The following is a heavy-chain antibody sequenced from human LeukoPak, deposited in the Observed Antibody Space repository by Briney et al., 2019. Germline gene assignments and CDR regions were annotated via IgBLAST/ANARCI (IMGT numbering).Heavy chain of an antibody. D-gene: IGHD2-15*01. CDR3: AKSLAFAATGGGMDV. CDR2: ISGSDGNI. V-gene: IGHV3-23*01. Sequence: GGSLRLSCAASGFTFTTYAMRWVRQAPGKGLEWVSSISGSDGNIYYADSVKGRLTISRDNNRNTVDLQMNSLRAEDAAVYYCAKSLAFAATGGGMDVWGQGTTVTVSS. J-gene: IGHJ6*02. CDR1: GFTFTTYA.